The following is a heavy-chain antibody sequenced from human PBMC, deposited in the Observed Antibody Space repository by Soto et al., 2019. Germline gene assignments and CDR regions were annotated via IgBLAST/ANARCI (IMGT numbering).Heavy chain of an antibody. CDR1: GYSFTSHG. Sequence: QVQLVQSGAEVKKPGASVKVSCKASGYSFTSHGISWVRQAPGQGLEWMGWISAYNGNTNYAQKLQGRVAMTTDTSTITAYMELMSTRSDDTAVDYCARDKGFGEADVWGQGTTVTVS. D-gene: IGHD3-10*01. CDR2: ISAYNGNT. V-gene: IGHV1-18*01. J-gene: IGHJ6*02. CDR3: ARDKGFGEADV.